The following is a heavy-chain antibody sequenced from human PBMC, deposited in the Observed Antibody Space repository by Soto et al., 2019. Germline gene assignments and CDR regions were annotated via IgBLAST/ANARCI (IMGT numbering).Heavy chain of an antibody. CDR1: GLTFKNYG. J-gene: IGHJ4*02. Sequence: EVQMLESGGALVQPGGSLRLSCAVSGLTFKNYGMSWVRQAPGKGLEWVSTIDTSGGGTYYADSVKGRFTISRDNSKNTLYLQMNSLRDEDTALYYCASDYWGQGTRVTASP. CDR2: IDTSGGGT. CDR3: ASDY. V-gene: IGHV3-23*01.